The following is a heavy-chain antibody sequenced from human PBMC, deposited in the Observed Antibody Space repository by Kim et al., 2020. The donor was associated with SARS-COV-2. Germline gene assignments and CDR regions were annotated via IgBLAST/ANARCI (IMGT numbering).Heavy chain of an antibody. CDR3: AKDQDYYGSGTYIDF. D-gene: IGHD3-10*01. V-gene: IGHV3-23*01. J-gene: IGHJ4*02. Sequence: DSVTGRFTISRDNSRDTVYLQMNSLRAEDTAIYYCAKDQDYYGSGTYIDFWGQGTLVTVSS.